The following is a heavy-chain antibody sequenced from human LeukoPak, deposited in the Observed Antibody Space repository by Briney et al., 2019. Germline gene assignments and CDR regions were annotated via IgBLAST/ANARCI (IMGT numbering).Heavy chain of an antibody. CDR3: ARSSEGRYYYDSSGYSYYYYYMDV. V-gene: IGHV4-39*07. Sequence: SETLSLTCAVYGGSFSSYYWGWIRQPPGKGLEWIGSIYYSGSTYYNPSLKRRVTISVDTSKNQFSLKLSSVTAADTAVYYCARSSEGRYYYDSSGYSYYYYYMDVWGKGTTVTISS. D-gene: IGHD3-22*01. CDR1: GGSFSSYY. CDR2: IYYSGST. J-gene: IGHJ6*03.